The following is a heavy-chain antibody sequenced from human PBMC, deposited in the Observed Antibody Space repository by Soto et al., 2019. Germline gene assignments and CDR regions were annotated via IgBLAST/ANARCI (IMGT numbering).Heavy chain of an antibody. J-gene: IGHJ6*02. Sequence: QVQLVQSGAEVKKPGASVKVSCKASGYTFTSYAMHWVRQAPGQRLEWMGWINAGNGNTKYSQKFQGRVTITMDTAGTTDTMVRSSMISDDTAEYCCARRGYYYYGMDVWGQGTTVTVSS. V-gene: IGHV1-3*01. CDR3: ARRGYYYYGMDV. CDR1: GYTFTSYA. CDR2: INAGNGNT.